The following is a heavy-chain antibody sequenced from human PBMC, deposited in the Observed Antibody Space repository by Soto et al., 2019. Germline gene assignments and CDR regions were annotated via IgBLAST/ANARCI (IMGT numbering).Heavy chain of an antibody. CDR3: AADNRLNTAPDYYYGMDV. V-gene: IGHV1-58*01. Sequence: SVKVSCKASGFTFTSSAVQWVRQARGQRLEWIGWIVVGSGNTNYAQKFQERVTITRDMSTSTAYMELSSLRSEDTAVYYCAADNRLNTAPDYYYGMDVWGQGTTVTVSS. CDR2: IVVGSGNT. CDR1: GFTFTSSA. D-gene: IGHD5-18*01. J-gene: IGHJ6*02.